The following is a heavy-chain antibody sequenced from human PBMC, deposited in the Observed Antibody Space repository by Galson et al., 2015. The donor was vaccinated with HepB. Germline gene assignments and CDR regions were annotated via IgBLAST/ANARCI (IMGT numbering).Heavy chain of an antibody. J-gene: IGHJ6*03. CDR1: GYSFTNYW. CDR3: ARLHDYTSGSYYYYYMDV. D-gene: IGHD4-11*01. Sequence: QSGAEVKQPGESLRISCKGSGYSFTNYWITWVRQMPGKGLEWMGRIDPSDSYTNYNPSFQGHVTISADNSISTAYLQWSSLKASDTAIYYCARLHDYTSGSYYYYYMDVWGKGTTVTVSS. CDR2: IDPSDSYT. V-gene: IGHV5-10-1*01.